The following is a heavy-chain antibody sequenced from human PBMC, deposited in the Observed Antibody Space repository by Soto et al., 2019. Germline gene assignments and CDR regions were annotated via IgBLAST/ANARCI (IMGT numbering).Heavy chain of an antibody. CDR1: GGSISSSSYY. V-gene: IGHV4-39*01. CDR2: IYYSGST. D-gene: IGHD5-18*01. CDR3: ARHESSRDVDTAMVSYYYYGMDV. J-gene: IGHJ6*02. Sequence: PSETLSLTCTVSGGSISSSSYYWGWIRQPPGQGLEWIGSIYYSGSTYYNPSLKSRVTISVDTSKNQFSLKLSSVTAADTAVYYCARHESSRDVDTAMVSYYYYGMDVWGQGTTVT.